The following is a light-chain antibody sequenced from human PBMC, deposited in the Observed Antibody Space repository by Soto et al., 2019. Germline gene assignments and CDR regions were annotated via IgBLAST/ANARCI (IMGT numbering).Light chain of an antibody. CDR3: SSVTTSSTYV. CDR2: DVT. V-gene: IGLV2-14*01. Sequence: QSALTQPASVSGSPGQSIAISCTGTSSDVGLYNYVSWYQQHPDKVPKLIIYDVTNRPSGVSDRFSGSKSGNTASLTISGLQADDEADYYCSSVTTSSTYVFGTGTKLTVL. J-gene: IGLJ1*01. CDR1: SSDVGLYNY.